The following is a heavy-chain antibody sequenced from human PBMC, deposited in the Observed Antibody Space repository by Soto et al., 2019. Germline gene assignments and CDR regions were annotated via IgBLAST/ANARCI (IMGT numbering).Heavy chain of an antibody. J-gene: IGHJ5*02. D-gene: IGHD2-21*02. CDR2: IYYSVST. Sequence: SETLSLTCTVSGGSISSGGYYWSWIRQHPGKGLEWIGYIYYSVSTYYNPSLKSRVTISVDTSKNQFSLKLRSVTAADTAVYYCARSPYVSVVTPAWFEPWGQGTMVTVSS. V-gene: IGHV4-31*03. CDR1: GGSISSGGYY. CDR3: ARSPYVSVVTPAWFEP.